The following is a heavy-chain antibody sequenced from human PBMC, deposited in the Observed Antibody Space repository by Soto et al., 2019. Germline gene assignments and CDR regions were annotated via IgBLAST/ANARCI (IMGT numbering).Heavy chain of an antibody. CDR2: ISSAGGT. CDR1: GITVTNCF. D-gene: IGHD3-3*01. CDR3: ARDELGGAYDFWH. J-gene: IGHJ4*02. V-gene: IGHV3-66*01. Sequence: EVQLVESGGGLVQPGGSLRLSCAASGITVTNCFMTWVRQAPGKGLEWVSVISSAGGTYYADSVKGRFTISRDNYGNTLYLQMNTLRAEDTAVYYCARDELGGAYDFWHGGQGTLVTVSS.